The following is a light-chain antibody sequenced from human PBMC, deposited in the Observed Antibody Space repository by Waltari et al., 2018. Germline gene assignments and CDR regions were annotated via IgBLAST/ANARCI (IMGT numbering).Light chain of an antibody. CDR3: QQSYSTPPT. V-gene: IGKV1-39*01. CDR1: QSISSY. Sequence: DIQMTQSPSSLSASVGDRVPITCRASQSISSYLNWYQQKPGKAPKLLNYAASSLQSGVPSRFSGSGSGTDFTLTISSLQPEDFATYYCQQSYSTPPTFGQGTKVEIK. J-gene: IGKJ1*01. CDR2: AAS.